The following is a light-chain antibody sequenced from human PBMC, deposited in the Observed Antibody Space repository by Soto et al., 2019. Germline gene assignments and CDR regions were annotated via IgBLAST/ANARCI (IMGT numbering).Light chain of an antibody. V-gene: IGKV1-5*01. CDR2: DAS. CDR1: QSISSW. Sequence: DIQMTQSPSTLSASVGDRVTITCRASQSISSWLVWYQQKPGKVPKLLIYDASSLESGVPSRFSGGGSGTEFTLTISSLQPDDFATYYCQQYDSYPWTFGQGTKVEIK. CDR3: QQYDSYPWT. J-gene: IGKJ1*01.